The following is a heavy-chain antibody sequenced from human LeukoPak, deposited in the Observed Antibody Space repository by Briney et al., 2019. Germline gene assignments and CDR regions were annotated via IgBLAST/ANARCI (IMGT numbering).Heavy chain of an antibody. CDR3: ARDFSGWDYYFDY. J-gene: IGHJ4*02. V-gene: IGHV3-11*06. CDR2: ISSSSSSYT. Sequence: GGSLRLSCAAPGFTFSDYYMSWIRQAPGKGLEWVSYISSSSSSYTNYADSVKGRFTISRDNAKNSLYLQMNSLRAEDTAVYYCARDFSGWDYYFDYWGQGTLVTVSS. D-gene: IGHD6-19*01. CDR1: GFTFSDYY.